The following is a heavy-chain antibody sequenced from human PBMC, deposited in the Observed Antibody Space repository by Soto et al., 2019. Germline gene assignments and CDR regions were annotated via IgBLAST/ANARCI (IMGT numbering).Heavy chain of an antibody. V-gene: IGHV4-59*12. D-gene: IGHD1-1*01. J-gene: IGHJ6*02. CDR3: ARDLWVEPELYYYGMDV. Sequence: SETLSLTCTVSGGSISSYYWSWIRQTPGKGLEWIGHTFYSGTTYYNPSLKSRLTISVDTSKNHFSLRLTSVTAADTAVYYCARDLWVEPELYYYGMDVWGQGPTVTVSS. CDR1: GGSISSYY. CDR2: TFYSGTT.